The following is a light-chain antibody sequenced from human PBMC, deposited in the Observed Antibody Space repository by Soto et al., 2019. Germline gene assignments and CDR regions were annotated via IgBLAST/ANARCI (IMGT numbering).Light chain of an antibody. V-gene: IGKV1-27*01. J-gene: IGKJ4*02. Sequence: DIQMTQSPSSLSASLGDRVTITCRASPGIGVYLAWFQQKPGKVPKLLIYAASTLQSGVPSRFSGSGSGTDFTLTICSLQPEDFAIHYCQKYNSSPLTFVGGTKVEIK. CDR2: AAS. CDR1: PGIGVY. CDR3: QKYNSSPLT.